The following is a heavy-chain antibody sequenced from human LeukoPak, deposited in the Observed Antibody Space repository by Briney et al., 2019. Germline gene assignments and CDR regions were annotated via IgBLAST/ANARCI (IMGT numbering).Heavy chain of an antibody. CDR3: ARARRGSNTYYYGMDV. J-gene: IGHJ6*04. V-gene: IGHV4-30-2*01. D-gene: IGHD2-15*01. CDR2: IYHSGST. Sequence: SETLSLTCAVSGGSISSGGYSWSWIRQPPGKGLEWIGYIYHSGSTYHNPSLKSRVTISVDRSKNQFSLKLSSVTAADTAVYYCARARRGSNTYYYGMDVWGKGTTVTVSS. CDR1: GGSISSGGYS.